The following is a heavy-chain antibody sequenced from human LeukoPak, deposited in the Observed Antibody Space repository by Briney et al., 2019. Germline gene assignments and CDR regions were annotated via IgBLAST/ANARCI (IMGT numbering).Heavy chain of an antibody. CDR3: ARWNYYGSGSPIDY. J-gene: IGHJ4*02. CDR1: GGSFSGYY. V-gene: IGHV4-34*01. CDR2: INHSGST. D-gene: IGHD3-10*01. Sequence: KPSETLSLTCAVYGGSFSGYYWSWIRQPPGKGLEWVGEINHSGSTNYNPSLKSRVTISVDTSKNQFSLKLSSVTAADTAVYYCARWNYYGSGSPIDYWGQGTLVTVSS.